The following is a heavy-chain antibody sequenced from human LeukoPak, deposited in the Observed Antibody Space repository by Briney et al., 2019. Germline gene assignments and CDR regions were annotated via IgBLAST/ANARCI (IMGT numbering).Heavy chain of an antibody. CDR3: ARDDWYSSSWPGAFDI. J-gene: IGHJ3*02. CDR1: GGSISSYY. Sequence: PSETLSLTCTVSGGSISSYYWSWIRQPAGKGLEWIGRIYTSGSTNYNPSLKSRVTMSVDTSKNQFSLKLGSVTAADTAVYYCARDDWYSSSWPGAFDIWGQGTMVTVSS. CDR2: IYTSGST. D-gene: IGHD6-13*01. V-gene: IGHV4-4*07.